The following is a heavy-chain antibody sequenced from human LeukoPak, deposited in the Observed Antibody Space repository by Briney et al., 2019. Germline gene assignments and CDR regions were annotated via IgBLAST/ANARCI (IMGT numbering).Heavy chain of an antibody. D-gene: IGHD3-10*01. J-gene: IGHJ5*02. Sequence: PSETLSLTCTVSGGSISSGSYYWSWIWQPAGKGLEWIGRIYTSGSTNYNPSLKSRVTISVGTSKNQFSLKLSSVTAADTAVYYCARGGNWFDPWGQGTLVTVSS. CDR3: ARGGNWFDP. CDR1: GGSISSGSYY. V-gene: IGHV4-61*02. CDR2: IYTSGST.